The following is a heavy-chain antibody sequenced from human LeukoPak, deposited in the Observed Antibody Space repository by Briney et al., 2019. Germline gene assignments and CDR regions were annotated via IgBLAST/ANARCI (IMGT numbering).Heavy chain of an antibody. CDR2: ISYDGSNK. CDR3: ARASVWFGEFSFDY. CDR1: GFTFSSYA. Sequence: GGSLRLSCAASGFTFSSYAMHWVRQAPGKGLEWVAVISYDGSNKYYADSVKGRFTISRDNSKNTLYLQMNSLRAEDTAVYYCARASVWFGEFSFDYWGQGTLVTVSS. D-gene: IGHD3-10*01. V-gene: IGHV3-30-3*01. J-gene: IGHJ4*02.